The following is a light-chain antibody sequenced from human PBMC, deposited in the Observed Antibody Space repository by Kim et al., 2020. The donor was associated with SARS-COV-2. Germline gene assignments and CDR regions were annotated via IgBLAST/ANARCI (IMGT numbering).Light chain of an antibody. CDR1: QSVSSSY. CDR2: GAS. V-gene: IGKV3-20*01. Sequence: SQGDRATLACKASQSVSSSYLAWYQQKPGQAPRLLIYGASSRATGIPDRFSGSGSGTDFTLTISRLEPEDFAVYYCQQYDSSPITFGQGTRLEIK. J-gene: IGKJ5*01. CDR3: QQYDSSPIT.